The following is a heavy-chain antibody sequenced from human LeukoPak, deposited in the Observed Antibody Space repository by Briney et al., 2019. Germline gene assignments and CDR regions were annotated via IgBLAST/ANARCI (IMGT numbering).Heavy chain of an antibody. CDR1: GYTFISYY. J-gene: IGHJ5*01. V-gene: IGHV1-2*02. CDR2: INPNSGAT. CDR3: ARGQFGGWDTWFDS. D-gene: IGHD1-26*01. Sequence: ASVKVSCKASGYTFISYYIHWVRQAPGQGLEWMAWINPNSGATNYAQKFQGRVTMTRDTSISTDYMELSRLTSDDTAVYFCARGQFGGWDTWFDSWGQGTLVTVSS.